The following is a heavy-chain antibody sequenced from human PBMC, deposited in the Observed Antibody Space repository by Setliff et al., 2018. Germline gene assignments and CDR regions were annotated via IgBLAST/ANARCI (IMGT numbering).Heavy chain of an antibody. V-gene: IGHV4-34*01. CDR1: GGSFSGYY. Sequence: NPSETLSLTCAVYGGSFSGYYWSWIRQPPGNGLENIGEIDHSGTTSYNPSLKTRVTISVDTSKNQFSLTLSSVTAADTAVYYCATSDYGDYFIADVWGKGTTVTVS. J-gene: IGHJ6*03. CDR3: ATSDYGDYFIADV. D-gene: IGHD4-17*01. CDR2: IDHSGTT.